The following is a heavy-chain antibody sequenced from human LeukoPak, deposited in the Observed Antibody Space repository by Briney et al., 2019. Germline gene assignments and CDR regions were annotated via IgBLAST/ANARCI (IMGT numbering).Heavy chain of an antibody. V-gene: IGHV3-21*01. CDR2: ISSSSSYI. CDR1: GFSFSSYT. D-gene: IGHD2-21*02. Sequence: GGSLRLSCAASGFSFSSYTMNWVRQAPGKGLEWVSIISSSSSYIYYADSVKGRFTISRDNAKNALYLQMNSLRVEDTTVYYCARDGRCGGDCYASWGQGTLVTVSS. CDR3: ARDGRCGGDCYAS. J-gene: IGHJ4*02.